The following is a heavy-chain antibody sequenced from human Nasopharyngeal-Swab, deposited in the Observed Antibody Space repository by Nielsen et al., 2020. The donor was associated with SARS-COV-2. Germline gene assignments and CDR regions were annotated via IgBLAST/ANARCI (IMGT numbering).Heavy chain of an antibody. CDR2: INPSGGST. D-gene: IGHD6-19*01. Sequence: ASVQVSYKASGYTFTSYYIHWVRQAPGQGLEWMGIINPSGGSTSYAQKFQGSVTMTRDTSTSTVYMELSSLTSEDTAVYYCARSPYSSGWYYFDYWGQGTLVTASS. V-gene: IGHV1-46*01. J-gene: IGHJ4*02. CDR3: ARSPYSSGWYYFDY. CDR1: GYTFTSYY.